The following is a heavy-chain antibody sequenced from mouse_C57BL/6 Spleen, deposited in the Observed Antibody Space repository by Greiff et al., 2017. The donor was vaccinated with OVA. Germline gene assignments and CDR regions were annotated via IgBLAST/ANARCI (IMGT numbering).Heavy chain of an antibody. CDR2: INPYNGGT. CDR1: GYTFTDYY. V-gene: IGHV1-19*01. Sequence: EVQLQQSGPVLVKPGASVKMSCKASGYTFTDYYMNWVKQSHGKSLEWIGVINPYNGGTSYNQKFKGKATLTVDKSSSTAYMELNSLTSEDSAVYYCARSGRLLPPFAYWGQGTLVTVSA. D-gene: IGHD2-3*01. CDR3: ARSGRLLPPFAY. J-gene: IGHJ3*01.